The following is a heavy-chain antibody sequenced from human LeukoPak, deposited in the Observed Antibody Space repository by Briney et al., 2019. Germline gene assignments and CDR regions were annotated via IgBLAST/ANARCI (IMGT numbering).Heavy chain of an antibody. D-gene: IGHD6-13*01. CDR2: VYYSGTT. CDR1: GGSVEHYF. CDR3: ARLGEHSSSPDY. V-gene: IGHV4-59*08. Sequence: SETLSLTCTVSGGSVEHYFWSWIRQPPGKGLEWIGYVYYSGTTDYSPSLKSRLTISADTSKNQFSLKLSSVTAADTAVYYCARLGEHSSSPDYWGQGTLVTVSS. J-gene: IGHJ4*02.